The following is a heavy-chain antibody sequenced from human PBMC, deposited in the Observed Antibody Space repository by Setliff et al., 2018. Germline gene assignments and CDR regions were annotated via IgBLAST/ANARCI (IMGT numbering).Heavy chain of an antibody. CDR2: ISGSGGST. CDR1: GFTFSSYS. J-gene: IGHJ6*02. D-gene: IGHD3-10*01. V-gene: IGHV3-23*01. CDR3: AKGSPAVHYYYYGMDV. Sequence: GGSLRLSCAASGFTFSSYSMNWVRQAPGKGLEWVSAISGSGGSTYYADSVKGRFTISRDNSKNTLYLQMNSLRAEDTAVYYCAKGSPAVHYYYYGMDVWGQGTTVTVSS.